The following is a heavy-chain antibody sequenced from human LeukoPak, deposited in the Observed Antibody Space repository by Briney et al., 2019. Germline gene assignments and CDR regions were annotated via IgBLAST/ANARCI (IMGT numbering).Heavy chain of an antibody. V-gene: IGHV1-46*01. J-gene: IGHJ4*02. CDR3: ARDGAFRAAFDY. D-gene: IGHD3-3*02. CDR2: INPGGGST. CDR1: GYTFTSYY. Sequence: ASVKVSCKASGYTFTSYYMHWVRQGPGQGLEWMGIINPGGGSTSYAQKFQGRVTMTRDTSTSTVYMELSSLRSEDTAVYYCARDGAFRAAFDYWGQGTLVTVSS.